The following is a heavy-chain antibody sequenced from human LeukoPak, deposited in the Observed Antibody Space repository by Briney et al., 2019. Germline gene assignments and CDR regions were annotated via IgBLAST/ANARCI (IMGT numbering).Heavy chain of an antibody. Sequence: ASVKVSCKASGYTFTSYGISWVRQAPGQGLEWMGWISAYNGNTNYEQKFQGRVTMTTDTSTSTAYMELRSLRSDDTALYYCARAESLYGGNLAPAFDIWGQGTMVTVSS. D-gene: IGHD4-23*01. CDR3: ARAESLYGGNLAPAFDI. CDR1: GYTFTSYG. J-gene: IGHJ3*02. CDR2: ISAYNGNT. V-gene: IGHV1-18*01.